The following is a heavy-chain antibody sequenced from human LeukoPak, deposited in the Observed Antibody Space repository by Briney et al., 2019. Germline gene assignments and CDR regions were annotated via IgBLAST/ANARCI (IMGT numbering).Heavy chain of an antibody. CDR3: ARVRPDCGGDCYSGYYFDY. CDR1: AYTFTSYG. Sequence: GASVKLSCNASAYTFTSYGISWVRKAPGQGLEWMGWISAYNGNTNYAQKLQGRVTMTTDTSTSTAYMELRSMRSDDTAVYYCARVRPDCGGDCYSGYYFDYWGQGTLVTVSS. V-gene: IGHV1-18*01. D-gene: IGHD2-21*02. J-gene: IGHJ4*02. CDR2: ISAYNGNT.